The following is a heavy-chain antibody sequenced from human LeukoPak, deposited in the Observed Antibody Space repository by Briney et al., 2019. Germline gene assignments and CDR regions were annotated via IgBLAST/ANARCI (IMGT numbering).Heavy chain of an antibody. CDR2: INGDGSVA. Sequence: GGSLRLSCAASGFSFSTFWMTWARQAPGNALEWVANINGDGSVAFYGDSVKGRFTISRDNAKNSLYLQMNSLRDEDTGVYYCATTADTAAGPYWGQGALVTVSS. J-gene: IGHJ4*02. CDR1: GFSFSTFW. D-gene: IGHD6-13*01. V-gene: IGHV3-7*01. CDR3: ATTADTAAGPY.